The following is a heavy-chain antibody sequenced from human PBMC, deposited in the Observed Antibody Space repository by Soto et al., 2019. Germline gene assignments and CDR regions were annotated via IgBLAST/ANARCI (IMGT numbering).Heavy chain of an antibody. CDR2: IIPIFGTA. Sequence: QVQLVQSGAEGKKPGSSVKVSCKASGGTFSSYAISWVRQAPGQGLECMGGIIPIFGTANYAQKFQGRVTITADESTSTAYMELSSLRSEDTAVYYCARHSRSYYLFDYWGQGALVTGSS. J-gene: IGHJ4*02. V-gene: IGHV1-69*12. CDR3: ARHSRSYYLFDY. D-gene: IGHD1-26*01. CDR1: GGTFSSYA.